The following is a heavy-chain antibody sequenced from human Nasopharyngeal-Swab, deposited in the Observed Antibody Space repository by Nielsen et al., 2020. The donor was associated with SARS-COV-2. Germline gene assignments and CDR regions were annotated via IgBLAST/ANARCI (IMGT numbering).Heavy chain of an antibody. D-gene: IGHD3-22*01. CDR2: ISSSGSTI. V-gene: IGHV3-48*03. Sequence: GESLKISCAASGFTFSSCEMNWVRQAPGKGLEWVSYISSSGSTIYYADSVKGRFTISRDNAKNSLYLQMNSLRAEDTAVYYCAREGENDSSGYFSDAFDIWGQGTMVTVSS. CDR1: GFTFSSCE. CDR3: AREGENDSSGYFSDAFDI. J-gene: IGHJ3*02.